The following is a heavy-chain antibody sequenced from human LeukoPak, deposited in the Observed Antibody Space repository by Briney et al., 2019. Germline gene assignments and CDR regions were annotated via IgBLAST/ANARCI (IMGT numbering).Heavy chain of an antibody. CDR2: IGAYNGNT. CDR1: GYTFTSYG. CDR3: ARDTYQLLYFYYYYYMDV. D-gene: IGHD2-2*02. J-gene: IGHJ6*03. Sequence: ASVKVSCKASGYTFTSYGISWGRQAPGQGLEWMGWIGAYNGNTNYAQKLQGRVTMTTDTSTSTAYMELRSLRSDDTAVYYCARDTYQLLYFYYYYYMDVWGKGTTVTVSS. V-gene: IGHV1-18*01.